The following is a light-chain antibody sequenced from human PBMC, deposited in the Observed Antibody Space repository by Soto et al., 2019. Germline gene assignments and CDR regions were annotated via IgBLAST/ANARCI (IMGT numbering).Light chain of an antibody. J-gene: IGLJ2*01. CDR2: GNS. CDR3: KSYDRGLGGAVV. Sequence: QSVLTQPPSVSGAPGQRVTISCTGSSSNIGAGYDVHWYQQLPGTAPKLLIYGNSNRPSGVPDRFSGSKSGTSASLAITGLDAEVEADYYGKSYDRGLGGAVVFGGGTQLT. CDR1: SSNIGAGYD. V-gene: IGLV1-40*01.